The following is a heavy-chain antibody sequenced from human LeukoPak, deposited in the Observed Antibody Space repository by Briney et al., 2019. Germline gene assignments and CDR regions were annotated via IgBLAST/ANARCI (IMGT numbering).Heavy chain of an antibody. CDR2: ISSSSSYI. J-gene: IGHJ4*02. CDR3: ARDLRDSSARRGY. Sequence: PGGSLRLSCAAPGFTFSSYSMNWVRQAPGKGLEWVSSISSSSSYIYYADSVKGRFTISRDNAKNSLYLQTNSLRAEDTAVYYCARDLRDSSARRGYWGQGTLVTVSS. CDR1: GFTFSSYS. V-gene: IGHV3-21*01. D-gene: IGHD6-6*01.